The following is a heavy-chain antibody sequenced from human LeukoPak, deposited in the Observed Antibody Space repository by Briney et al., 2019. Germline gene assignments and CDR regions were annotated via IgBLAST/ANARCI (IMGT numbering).Heavy chain of an antibody. V-gene: IGHV4-4*02. CDR3: ARKGYGDYNRNFHY. CDR2: IYHSGST. Sequence: GSLRLSCAASGFTFSSYEMNWVRQPPGKGLEWIGEIYHSGSTNYNPSLKSRVTISVDKSKNQFSLKLSSVTAADTAVYYCARKGYGDYNRNFHYWGQGTLVTVSS. CDR1: GFTFSSYEM. D-gene: IGHD4-17*01. J-gene: IGHJ4*02.